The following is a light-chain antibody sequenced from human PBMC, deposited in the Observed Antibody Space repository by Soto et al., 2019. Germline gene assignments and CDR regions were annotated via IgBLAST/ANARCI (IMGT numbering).Light chain of an antibody. CDR1: QDIRNE. V-gene: IGKV1-6*02. Sequence: AIQMTQSPSSLSASVGDRVTITCRASQDIRNELGWYQQKPGKAPRLLIYAASTLQSGVPSRFSGSGSGADFTLTISRLQPEDVASYYCLQDYSYPRTFGPGTKVEIK. CDR3: LQDYSYPRT. J-gene: IGKJ1*01. CDR2: AAS.